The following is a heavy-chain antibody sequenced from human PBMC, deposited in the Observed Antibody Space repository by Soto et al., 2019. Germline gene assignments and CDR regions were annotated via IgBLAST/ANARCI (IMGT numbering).Heavy chain of an antibody. CDR1: GGSFSGYY. CDR2: INHSGST. V-gene: IGHV4-34*01. J-gene: IGHJ5*02. D-gene: IGHD6-13*01. Sequence: SETLSLTCAVYGGSFSGYYWSWIRQPPGKGLEWIGEINHSGSTNYNPSLKSRVTISVDTSKNQFSLKLSSVTAADTAVYYCARARYSSSWQTVNWFDPWGQGTLVTVSS. CDR3: ARARYSSSWQTVNWFDP.